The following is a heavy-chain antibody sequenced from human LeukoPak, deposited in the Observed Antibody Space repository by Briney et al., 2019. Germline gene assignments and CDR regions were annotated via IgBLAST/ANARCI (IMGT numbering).Heavy chain of an antibody. Sequence: GGSLRLSCAASGFTVSSNYMSWVRQAPGKGLEWVSVIYSGGSTYYADSVKGRFTISRDNSKNTLYLQMNSLRAEDTALYYCAKDMDPYAYYYTLDYWGQGTLVTVSS. D-gene: IGHD2/OR15-2a*01. J-gene: IGHJ4*02. CDR1: GFTVSSNY. CDR3: AKDMDPYAYYYTLDY. CDR2: IYSGGST. V-gene: IGHV3-53*05.